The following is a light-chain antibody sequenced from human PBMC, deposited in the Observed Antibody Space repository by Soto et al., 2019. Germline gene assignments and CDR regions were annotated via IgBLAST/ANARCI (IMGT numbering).Light chain of an antibody. CDR3: QQYNNS. J-gene: IGKJ2*01. V-gene: IGKV1-5*03. CDR2: KAS. CDR1: QGISNW. Sequence: DIQMTQSPSTLSASVGARAPITCRASQGISNWLAWYQQKPGKAPKLLIYKASSLESGVPSRFSGSGSGTEFTLTISSLQPDDFATYYCQQYNNSFGQGT.